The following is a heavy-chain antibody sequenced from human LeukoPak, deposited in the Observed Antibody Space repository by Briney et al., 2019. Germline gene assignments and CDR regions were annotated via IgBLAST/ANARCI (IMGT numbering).Heavy chain of an antibody. D-gene: IGHD5-18*01. CDR3: ARAPKDSYGPDSVYFDY. CDR1: GGTFSSYA. Sequence: GASVKVSCKASGGTFSSYAISWVRQAPGQGLEWMGGIIPIFGTANYAQKFQGRVTITADESTSTAYMELSSLRSEDTAVYYCARAPKDSYGPDSVYFDYWGQGTLVTVSS. V-gene: IGHV1-69*13. CDR2: IIPIFGTA. J-gene: IGHJ4*02.